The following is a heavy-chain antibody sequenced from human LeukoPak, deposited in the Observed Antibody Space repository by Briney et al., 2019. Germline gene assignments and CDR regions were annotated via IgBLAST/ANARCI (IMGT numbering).Heavy chain of an antibody. J-gene: IGHJ6*03. CDR1: GYTFTSYY. CDR2: INPSGGST. D-gene: IGHD3-22*01. CDR3: ARDRAYYYDSSGYYYYYYMDV. V-gene: IGHV1-46*01. Sequence: ASVKVSCKASGYTFTSYYMHWVRQAPGQGLEWMGIINPSGGSTSYAQKFQGRVTMTRDTSTSTVYMELSSPRSEDTAVYYCARDRAYYYDSSGYYYYYYMDVWGKGTTVTVSS.